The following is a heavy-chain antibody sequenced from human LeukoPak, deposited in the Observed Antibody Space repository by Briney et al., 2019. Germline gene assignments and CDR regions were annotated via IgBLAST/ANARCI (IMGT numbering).Heavy chain of an antibody. D-gene: IGHD6-19*01. CDR2: IYYSGRI. J-gene: IGHJ5*01. CDR1: GGAISSNH. Sequence: SETLSLTCTVSGGAISSNHWSWIRQPPGKGLEWIGYIYYSGRINYNPSLESRVTISLDTSKNQFSLKLTSVTAADTAMYYCARADSVVGWGVGWFDSWGQGILVTVSS. V-gene: IGHV4-59*01. CDR3: ARADSVVGWGVGWFDS.